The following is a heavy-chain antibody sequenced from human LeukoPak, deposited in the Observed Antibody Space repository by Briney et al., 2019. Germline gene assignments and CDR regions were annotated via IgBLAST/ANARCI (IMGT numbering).Heavy chain of an antibody. CDR3: ARATEMAAIGYDAFDI. J-gene: IGHJ3*02. V-gene: IGHV4-59*01. CDR1: GGSISSYY. CDR2: IYYSGST. Sequence: SETLSLTCTVSGGSISSYYWSWIRQPPGKGLEWIGYIYYSGSTNYDPSLKSRVTTSVDTTKNQVSLKLSSVTAADTAVYFCARATEMAAIGYDAFDIWGQGTMVTVSS. D-gene: IGHD5-24*01.